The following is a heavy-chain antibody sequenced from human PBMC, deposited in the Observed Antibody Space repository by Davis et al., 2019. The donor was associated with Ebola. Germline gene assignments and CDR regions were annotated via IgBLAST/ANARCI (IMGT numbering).Heavy chain of an antibody. Sequence: PGGSLRLSCAASRFTFSTYWMNWVRQAPGKGPEWVANTKQDGSEKYYVDSVKGRFTISRDNAKNSLYLQMNSLRVEDTAVYYCARSPYDSSGTAVGAFDIWGQGTMVTVSS. D-gene: IGHD3-22*01. J-gene: IGHJ3*02. CDR2: TKQDGSEK. V-gene: IGHV3-7*03. CDR1: RFTFSTYW. CDR3: ARSPYDSSGTAVGAFDI.